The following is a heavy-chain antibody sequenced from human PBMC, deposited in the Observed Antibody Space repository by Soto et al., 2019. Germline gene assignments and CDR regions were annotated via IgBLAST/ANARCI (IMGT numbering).Heavy chain of an antibody. D-gene: IGHD1-1*01. CDR2: IYGSGST. CDR3: ARHVKQNWNDVLSGNNWFDP. V-gene: IGHV4-39*01. J-gene: IGHJ5*02. CDR1: GGSIRSSIYY. Sequence: SETLSLTCTVSGGSIRSSIYYWGCIRQPPGKGLEWIGSIYGSGSTYYNQSLRSRVTMSVDTSKNQFSLKLSSMTAADTAVYYCARHVKQNWNDVLSGNNWFDPWGQGTLVTVSS.